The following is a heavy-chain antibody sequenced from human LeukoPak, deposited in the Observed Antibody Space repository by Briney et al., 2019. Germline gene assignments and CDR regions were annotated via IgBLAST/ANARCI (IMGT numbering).Heavy chain of an antibody. V-gene: IGHV3-11*01. CDR1: GFTFSDYY. Sequence: PGGSLRLSCAASGFTFSDYYMSWLRQAPGKGLEWVSYISSSGSTIYYADSVKGRFTISRDNAKNSLYLQMNSLRAEDTAVYYCASEGPIVATIKAFDIWGQGTMVTVSS. D-gene: IGHD5-12*01. CDR3: ASEGPIVATIKAFDI. J-gene: IGHJ3*02. CDR2: ISSSGSTI.